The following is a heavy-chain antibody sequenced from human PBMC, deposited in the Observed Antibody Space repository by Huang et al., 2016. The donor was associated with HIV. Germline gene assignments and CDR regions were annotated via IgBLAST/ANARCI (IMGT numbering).Heavy chain of an antibody. Sequence: QVQLVQSGSELKKPGASVKVSCKASGYILTNYGVHWVRQAPGQGLEWMGFINTNTWSPRNAQGFTGRFAFSVDTSVNAAYLQISSLRAEDTAIYYCVRVRRVTDTHCVADCTTLEIFDIWGQGTLVTVS. J-gene: IGHJ3*02. D-gene: IGHD2-21*01. CDR2: INTNTWSP. CDR3: VRVRRVTDTHCVADCTTLEIFDI. V-gene: IGHV7-4-1*02. CDR1: GYILTNYG.